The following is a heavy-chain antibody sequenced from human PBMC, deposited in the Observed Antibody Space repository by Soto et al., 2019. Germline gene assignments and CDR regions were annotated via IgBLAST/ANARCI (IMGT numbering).Heavy chain of an antibody. CDR3: ARLPLRRTREDVDY. D-gene: IGHD4-17*01. CDR2: FYYGGSP. V-gene: IGHV4-39*01. J-gene: IGHJ4*02. CDR1: GGPISSSGYN. Sequence: QLQLQESGPGLVKPSETLPLTCSVSGGPISSSGYNWGWIRQPPGKGLEWIGSFYYGGSPYYNPSLKSRVPISVDTAKNQFSLNLRSVTAADTAVYYCARLPLRRTREDVDYWGQGTLAAVSS.